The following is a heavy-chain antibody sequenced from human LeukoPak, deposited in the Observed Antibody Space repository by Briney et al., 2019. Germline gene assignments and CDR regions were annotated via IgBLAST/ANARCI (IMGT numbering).Heavy chain of an antibody. V-gene: IGHV1-69*04. CDR1: GGIFSSYA. J-gene: IGHJ5*02. CDR3: ARYYYGSGSYLGWFDP. CDR2: IIPILGIA. D-gene: IGHD3-10*01. Sequence: ASVKVSCKSCGGIFSSYAISGVRQAPGQGRDWMGRIIPILGIANYAQKFQGRVTITADKSTSTAYMELSSLRSEDTAVYYCARYYYGSGSYLGWFDPWGQGTLVTVSS.